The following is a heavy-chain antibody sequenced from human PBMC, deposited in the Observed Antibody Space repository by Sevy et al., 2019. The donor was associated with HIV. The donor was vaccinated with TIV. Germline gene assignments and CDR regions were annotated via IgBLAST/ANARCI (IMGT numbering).Heavy chain of an antibody. D-gene: IGHD6-6*01. CDR2: ISRSGTTI. Sequence: GGSLRLSCVASGFTLPDYEMNWVRQAPGKGLEWVASISRSGTTIYYADSLKGRFTISRDSAKNSVYLQMNSLRAEDTAIYYCAKGVQTYDAFDIWGQGTMVTVSS. J-gene: IGHJ3*02. CDR3: AKGVQTYDAFDI. CDR1: GFTLPDYE. V-gene: IGHV3-48*03.